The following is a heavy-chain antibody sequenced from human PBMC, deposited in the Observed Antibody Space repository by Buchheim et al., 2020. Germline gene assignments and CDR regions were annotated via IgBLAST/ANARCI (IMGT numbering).Heavy chain of an antibody. CDR1: GYTFTSYD. V-gene: IGHV1-8*01. D-gene: IGHD5-18*01. CDR2: MNPNSGNT. Sequence: QVQLVQSGAEVKKPGASVKVSCKASGYTFTSYDINWVRQATGQGLEWMGCMNPNSGNTGYAQKFQGRVTMTRNTSINTVYMKLRSLRSKDTAVYYCARAHSYGRPSDYWGQGTL. J-gene: IGHJ4*02. CDR3: ARAHSYGRPSDY.